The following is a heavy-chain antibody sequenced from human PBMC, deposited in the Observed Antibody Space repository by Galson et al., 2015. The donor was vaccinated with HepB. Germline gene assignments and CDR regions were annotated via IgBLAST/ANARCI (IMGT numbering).Heavy chain of an antibody. CDR3: ARDSRGRDTPHYYESWFDP. D-gene: IGHD3-22*01. CDR1: GFTFSSYA. J-gene: IGHJ5*02. Sequence: SLRLSCAASGFTFSSYAVLWVRQAPGKGLEWVAVISYDGRSQIYADSVKGRFTISRDNSKNTLFLQMNSLRAEDTAVYYCARDSRGRDTPHYYESWFDPWGQGTLVTVSS. V-gene: IGHV3-30*04. CDR2: ISYDGRSQ.